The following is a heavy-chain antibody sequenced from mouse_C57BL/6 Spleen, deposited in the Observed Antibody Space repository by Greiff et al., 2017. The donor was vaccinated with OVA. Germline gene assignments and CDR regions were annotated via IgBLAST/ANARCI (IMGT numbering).Heavy chain of an antibody. D-gene: IGHD1-1*01. V-gene: IGHV1-55*01. Sequence: QVQLQQPGAELVKPGASVKMSCKASGYTFTSYWITWVKQRPGQGLEWFGDIYPGSGSTNYNEKFKSKATLTVDTSSSTAYMQLSSLTSEDSAVYYCAREFDYYGSSYDWGQGTTLTVSS. CDR2: IYPGSGST. CDR1: GYTFTSYW. J-gene: IGHJ2*01. CDR3: AREFDYYGSSYD.